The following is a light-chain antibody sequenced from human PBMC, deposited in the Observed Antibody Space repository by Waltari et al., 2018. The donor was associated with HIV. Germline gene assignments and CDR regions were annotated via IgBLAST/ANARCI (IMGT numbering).Light chain of an antibody. V-gene: IGKV3-20*01. CDR2: GAS. CDR3: QQYGSSPRT. J-gene: IGKJ1*01. CDR1: QSVSSSY. Sequence: ERVMTQSPGTLSLSPGERATLSCRASQSVSSSYLAWYQQKPGQAPRLLIYGASSRATGIPDRFSGSGSGTDFTLTISRLEPEDFAVYYCQQYGSSPRTFGQGTKVEIK.